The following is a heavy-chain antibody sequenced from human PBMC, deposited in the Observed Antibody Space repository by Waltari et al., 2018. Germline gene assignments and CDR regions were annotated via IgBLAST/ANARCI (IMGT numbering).Heavy chain of an antibody. CDR2: INDSGRT. D-gene: IGHD3-3*01. V-gene: IGHV4-34*02. J-gene: IGHJ6*03. CDR3: ARGTFGVVIIPYYYYHMDV. CDR1: GGSFSGNY. Sequence: QVQLQQWGAGLLKPSETLSLTCAVYGGSFSGNYWTWIRQSPGKGLEWSGEINDSGRTKYKPSLKSRVTISIDTSKNQFSLRLSSVTAADRAVYYCARGTFGVVIIPYYYYHMDVWGKGTSVTVSS.